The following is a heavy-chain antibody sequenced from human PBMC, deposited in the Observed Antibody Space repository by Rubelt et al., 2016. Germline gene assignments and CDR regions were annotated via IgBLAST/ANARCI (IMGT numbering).Heavy chain of an antibody. D-gene: IGHD1-26*01. CDR1: GDTSLHF. J-gene: IGHJ4*02. Sequence: QVQLQESGPGLVKPSETLSLTCAVSGDTSLHFWSWVRQPPGKGLEWIGSISNGGRTNYSPSLKSRVTISRDTSKTQISLKLTSVTAADTAVYYCARDDLGAKVYWGQGALVTVSS. CDR3: ARDDLGAKVY. CDR2: ISNGGRT. V-gene: IGHV4-59*11.